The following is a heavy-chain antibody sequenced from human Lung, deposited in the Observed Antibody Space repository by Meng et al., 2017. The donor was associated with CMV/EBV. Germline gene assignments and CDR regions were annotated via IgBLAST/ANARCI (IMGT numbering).Heavy chain of an antibody. Sequence: VQLQVSGPELVKPSQTPCLTCTVSSGSISSGGYYWSWTRQHPGKCLEWIGYIHSSGSTYYNPSPRSRLTISVDTSKNQFSLKLSSVTAADTAVYYCARASYGSGSPLGESWFDPWGQGTLVTVSS. CDR3: ARASYGSGSPLGESWFDP. V-gene: IGHV4-31*03. D-gene: IGHD3-10*01. CDR2: IHSSGST. J-gene: IGHJ5*02. CDR1: SGSISSGGYY.